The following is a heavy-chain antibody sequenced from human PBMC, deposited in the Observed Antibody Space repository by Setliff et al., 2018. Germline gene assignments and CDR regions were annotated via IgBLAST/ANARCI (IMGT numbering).Heavy chain of an antibody. D-gene: IGHD2-21*01. Sequence: PSETLSLTCSVYGESFSNNYWSWIRQTPGKGLEWIGESNHGGSTSYHPSLKSRLTMSVDTSKNQFSLMLTSVTAADTAMYYCARYNSAAGSFDPWGQGTLVTVSS. CDR3: ARYNSAAGSFDP. V-gene: IGHV4-34*10. J-gene: IGHJ5*02. CDR2: SNHGGST. CDR1: GESFSNNY.